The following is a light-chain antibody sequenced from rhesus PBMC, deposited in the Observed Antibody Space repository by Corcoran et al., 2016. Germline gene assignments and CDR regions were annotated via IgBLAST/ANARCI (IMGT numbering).Light chain of an antibody. CDR3: QQRNSYPLT. CDR2: DAS. Sequence: DIQLTQSPSSLSASVGDRVTITCRASQGISSYLAWYPQKPGKFPKLLIYDASNLQSGVPSRFSGSGSGTDFTRTISSLQPEDVAVYYCQQRNSYPLTFGGGTKVEIK. CDR1: QGISSY. J-gene: IGKJ4*01. V-gene: IGKV1-38*01.